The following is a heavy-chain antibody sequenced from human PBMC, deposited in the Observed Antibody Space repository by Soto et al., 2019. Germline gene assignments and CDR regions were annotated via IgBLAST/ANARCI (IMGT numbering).Heavy chain of an antibody. CDR3: ARDKWSGYDSGAFDV. CDR1: GDSIRSPDCY. D-gene: IGHD6-25*01. Sequence: QVQLQESSPGLVKPSQTLSLTCSVSGDSIRSPDCYWGWLRQTPGKGLEWIGYSYYTGSSYYPPSIKSRVSISVATSKNQFSLKLNSVSAADTAIYYCARDKWSGYDSGAFDVWGQGTTVTVSS. J-gene: IGHJ3*01. CDR2: SYYTGSS. V-gene: IGHV4-30-4*01.